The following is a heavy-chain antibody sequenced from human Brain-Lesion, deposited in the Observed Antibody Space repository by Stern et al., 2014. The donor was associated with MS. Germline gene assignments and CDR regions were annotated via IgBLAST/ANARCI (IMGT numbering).Heavy chain of an antibody. CDR3: AGEEDIRYCSGGSCTGNWFDP. CDR2: IYYSGNT. V-gene: IGHV4-39*01. J-gene: IGHJ5*02. Sequence: QVQLVESGPGLVKPSETLSLTCTVAGGSVSSTSYAWAWIRQPPGKGLEWIGTIYYSGNTYYSPALKSRLTISLDTSKKQFLLPLSLVTAADTAVYYCAGEEDIRYCSGGSCTGNWFDPWGQGTLVTVSS. CDR1: GGSVSSTSYA. D-gene: IGHD2-15*01.